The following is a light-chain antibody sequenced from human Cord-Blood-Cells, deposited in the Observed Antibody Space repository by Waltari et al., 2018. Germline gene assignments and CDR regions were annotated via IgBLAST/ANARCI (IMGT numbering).Light chain of an antibody. J-gene: IGLJ2*01. CDR1: SLRSYY. CDR2: GKH. Sequence: SSALTQDPAVSVALGQTVRITCQGDSLRSYYASWYQQKPSQAPGLVISGKHNRPSGIPDRFYGSGRGKTGFLTRTSARGDEEDDYFCISRQSSDDHLVFGGRTSQTVL. CDR3: ISRQSSDDHLV. V-gene: IGLV3-19*01.